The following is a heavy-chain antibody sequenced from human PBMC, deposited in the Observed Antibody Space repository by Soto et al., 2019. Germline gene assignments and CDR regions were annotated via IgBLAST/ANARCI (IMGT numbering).Heavy chain of an antibody. D-gene: IGHD6-19*01. V-gene: IGHV3-7*01. CDR3: ARDHINGWKFDY. CDR1: GFTFRNYW. J-gene: IGHJ4*02. CDR2: IKQDRSQN. Sequence: PGGPLRPSCAASGFTFRNYWMSWVRQAPGKGLEWVANIKQDRSQNYYVDSVKGRFTTSRDNTKNSFYLQMNSLRAEDTAVYYCARDHINGWKFDYWGRGTLVTVSS.